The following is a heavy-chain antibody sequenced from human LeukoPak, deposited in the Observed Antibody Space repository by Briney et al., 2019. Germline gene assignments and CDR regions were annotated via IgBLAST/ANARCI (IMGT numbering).Heavy chain of an antibody. CDR3: ARDLGTVTQGY. CDR1: GGSISSNHW. D-gene: IGHD4-17*01. CDR2: IYHSGSA. J-gene: IGHJ4*02. V-gene: IGHV4-4*02. Sequence: KTSETLSLTCAVSGGSISSNHWWSWVRQPPGKGLEWIGEIYHSGSANYIPSLKGRVIISVDKSKNQLSLTLSSMTAADTAVYYCARDLGTVTQGYWGQGTLVTVSS.